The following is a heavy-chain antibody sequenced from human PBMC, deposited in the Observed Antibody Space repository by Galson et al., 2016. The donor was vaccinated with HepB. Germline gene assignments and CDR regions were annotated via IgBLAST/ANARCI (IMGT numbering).Heavy chain of an antibody. CDR2: ISHDESNK. J-gene: IGHJ4*02. CDR3: AKVILGTTAFDS. CDR1: GFIFSSHG. D-gene: IGHD1-7*01. Sequence: SLRLSCAASGFIFSSHGMHWVRQAPGKGLEWVAGISHDESNKFYADSVKGRFSISRDNSKNSLYLQMNSLRAEDTAFYCFAKVILGTTAFDSWGQGALVTVSS. V-gene: IGHV3-30*19.